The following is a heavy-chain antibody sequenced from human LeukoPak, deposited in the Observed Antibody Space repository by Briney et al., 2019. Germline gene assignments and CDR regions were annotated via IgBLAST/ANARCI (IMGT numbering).Heavy chain of an antibody. CDR3: ARDRVVVGATYHNWFDP. CDR1: GGSISSYY. J-gene: IGHJ5*02. Sequence: SETLSLTCTVSGGSISSYYWSWIRQPAGKGLEWIGRIYTSGSTNCNPSLKSRVTMSVDTSKNQFSLKLSSVTAADTAVYYCARDRVVVGATYHNWFDPWGQGTLVTVSS. V-gene: IGHV4-4*07. D-gene: IGHD1-26*01. CDR2: IYTSGST.